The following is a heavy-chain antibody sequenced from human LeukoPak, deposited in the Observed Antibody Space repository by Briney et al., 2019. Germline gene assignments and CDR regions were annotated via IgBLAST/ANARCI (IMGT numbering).Heavy chain of an antibody. CDR1: GFTFSSYG. CDR3: ARGSYQNKIYSAFGI. J-gene: IGHJ3*02. CDR2: ISYDGSNK. V-gene: IGHV3-30*03. D-gene: IGHD1-26*01. Sequence: GGSLRLSCAASGFTFSSYGMHWVRQAPGKGLEWVAVISYDGSNKYYADSVKGRFTISRDNSKNTLYLQMNSLRAEDTAVYYCARGSYQNKIYSAFGIWGQGTMVTVSS.